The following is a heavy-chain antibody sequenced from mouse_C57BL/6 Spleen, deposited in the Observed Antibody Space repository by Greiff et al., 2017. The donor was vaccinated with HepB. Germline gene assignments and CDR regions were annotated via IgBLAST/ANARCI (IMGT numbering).Heavy chain of an antibody. V-gene: IGHV1-15*01. CDR3: TRGGNYPLYAMDY. D-gene: IGHD2-1*01. J-gene: IGHJ4*01. Sequence: QVHVKQSGAELVRPGASVTLSCKASGYTFTDYEMHWVKQTPVHGLEWIGAIDPETGGTAYNQKFKGKAILTADKSSSTAYMELRSLTSEDSAVYYCTRGGNYPLYAMDYWGQGTSVTVSS. CDR1: GYTFTDYE. CDR2: IDPETGGT.